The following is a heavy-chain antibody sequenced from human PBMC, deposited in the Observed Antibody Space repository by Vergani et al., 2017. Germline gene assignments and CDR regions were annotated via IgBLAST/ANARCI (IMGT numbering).Heavy chain of an antibody. D-gene: IGHD3-10*01. CDR2: IYHSGST. CDR1: GGSISSGGYS. J-gene: IGHJ5*02. Sequence: QLQLQESGSGLVEPSQTLSLTCAVSGGSISSGGYSWSWIRQPPGKGLEWIGYIYHSGSTYYNPSLKSRVTISVNRSKNQFSLKLSSVTAAVADVYYCAGDRGLGFGDDWFDPWGQGTLVTVSS. CDR3: AGDRGLGFGDDWFDP. V-gene: IGHV4-30-2*01.